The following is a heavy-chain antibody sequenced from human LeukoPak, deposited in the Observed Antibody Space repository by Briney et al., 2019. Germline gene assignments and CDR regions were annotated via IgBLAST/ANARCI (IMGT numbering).Heavy chain of an antibody. Sequence: GGALRLSCAASGFTFSSYEMNWVRQAPGKGLEWVSYISSSGSTIYYADSVKGRFTISRDNAKTSLYLQMHSLRAEDTAVYYCARDNSPPYYYDSSGYLWGQGTLVTVS. CDR2: ISSSGSTI. D-gene: IGHD3-22*01. V-gene: IGHV3-48*03. J-gene: IGHJ5*02. CDR3: ARDNSPPYYYDSSGYL. CDR1: GFTFSSYE.